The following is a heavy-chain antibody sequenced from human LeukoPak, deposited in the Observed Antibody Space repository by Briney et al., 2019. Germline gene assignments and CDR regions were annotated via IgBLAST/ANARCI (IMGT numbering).Heavy chain of an antibody. Sequence: SETLSLTCTVSGGSISSSSYYWGWIRQPPGKGLGWIGSIYYSGSTYYNPSLKSRVTISVDTSKNQFSLKLSSVTAADTAVYYCARQSDDYGDYNWFDPWGQGTLVTVSS. V-gene: IGHV4-39*01. CDR3: ARQSDDYGDYNWFDP. D-gene: IGHD4-17*01. CDR2: IYYSGST. CDR1: GGSISSSSYY. J-gene: IGHJ5*02.